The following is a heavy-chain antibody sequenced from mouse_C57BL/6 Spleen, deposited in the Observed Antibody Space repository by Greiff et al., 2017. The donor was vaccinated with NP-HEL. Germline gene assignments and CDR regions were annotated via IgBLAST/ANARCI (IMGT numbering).Heavy chain of an antibody. CDR1: GYTFTSYW. V-gene: IGHV1-74*01. CDR3: AIWGRTVAY. CDR2: INPSDSDT. J-gene: IGHJ3*01. Sequence: VQGVESGAELVKPGASVKVSCKASGYTFTSYWMHWVKQRPGQGLEWIGRINPSDSDTNYNQKFKGKATLTVDKSSSTAYMQRSSLTSEDSAVYYCAIWGRTVAYWGQGTLVTVSA.